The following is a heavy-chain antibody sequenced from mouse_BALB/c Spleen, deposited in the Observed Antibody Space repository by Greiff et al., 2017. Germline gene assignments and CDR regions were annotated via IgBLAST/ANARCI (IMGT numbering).Heavy chain of an antibody. D-gene: IGHD2-2*01. J-gene: IGHJ4*01. CDR3: ARQDYGFYAMDY. CDR2: ISNGGGST. CDR1: GFTFSSYT. V-gene: IGHV5-12-2*01. Sequence: EVMLVESGGGLVQPGGSLKLSCAASGFTFSSYTMSWVRQTPEKRLEWVAYISNGGGSTYYPDTVKGRFTISRDNAKNTLYLQMSSLKSEDTAMYYCARQDYGFYAMDYWGQGTSVTVSS.